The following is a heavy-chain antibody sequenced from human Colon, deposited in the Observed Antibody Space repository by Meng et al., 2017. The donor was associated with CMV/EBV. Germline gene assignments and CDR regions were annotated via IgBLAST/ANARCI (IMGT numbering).Heavy chain of an antibody. V-gene: IGHV4-59*01. CDR1: GASITTYF. CDR3: ARASRDQPFYFDY. Sequence: GSLRLSCTVSGASITTYFWSWIRQPPGKGLEWIAYIYSSGTINYNPSLKSRVTISLDRSENQFSLKLSSVTAADTAVYYCARASRDQPFYFDYWGQGKMVTVPQ. J-gene: IGHJ4*02. CDR2: IYSSGTI. D-gene: IGHD2-21*02.